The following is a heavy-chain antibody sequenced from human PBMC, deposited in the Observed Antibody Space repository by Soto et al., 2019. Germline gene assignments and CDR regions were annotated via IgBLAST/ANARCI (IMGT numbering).Heavy chain of an antibody. V-gene: IGHV1-18*01. Sequence: ASVKVSCKASGYTFTSYGISWVRQAPGQGLEWMGWISAYNGNTNYAQKLQGRVTMTTDTSTSTAYMELRSLRSDDTAVYYCGRIGYCSGGSCYSGYYYGMDVWGQGTTVTVSS. D-gene: IGHD2-15*01. CDR3: GRIGYCSGGSCYSGYYYGMDV. CDR2: ISAYNGNT. CDR1: GYTFTSYG. J-gene: IGHJ6*02.